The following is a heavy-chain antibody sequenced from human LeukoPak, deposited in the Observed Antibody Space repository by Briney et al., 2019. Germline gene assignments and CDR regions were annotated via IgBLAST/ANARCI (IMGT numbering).Heavy chain of an antibody. D-gene: IGHD3-3*01. CDR1: GFTFRSYA. CDR3: ARDRAHYDFWSGFL. V-gene: IGHV3-23*01. J-gene: IGHJ4*02. CDR2: ISSSGSNT. Sequence: GGSLRLSCAASGFTFRSYAMNWVRQAPGKGLEWVSAISSSGSNTYYADSVKGRFTISRDNSKNSLYLQMNSLRAEDTAVYYCARDRAHYDFWSGFLWGQGTLVTVSS.